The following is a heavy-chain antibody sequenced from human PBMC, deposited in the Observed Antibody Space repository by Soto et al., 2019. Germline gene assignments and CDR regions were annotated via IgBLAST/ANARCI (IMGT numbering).Heavy chain of an antibody. J-gene: IGHJ4*02. Sequence: QVQLVQSGAEVKKPGSSVKVSCKASGGTFSSYAISWVRPAPGHGLEWMGGIIPIFGTANYAQKFQGRVTITADKSTSTAYMELSSLRSEDTAVYYCAREGYQQYPSPGDYWGQGTLVTVSS. V-gene: IGHV1-69*06. CDR3: AREGYQQYPSPGDY. D-gene: IGHD2-15*01. CDR1: GGTFSSYA. CDR2: IIPIFGTA.